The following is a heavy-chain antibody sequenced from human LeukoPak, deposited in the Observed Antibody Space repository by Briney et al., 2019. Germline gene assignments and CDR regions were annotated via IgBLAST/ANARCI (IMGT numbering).Heavy chain of an antibody. D-gene: IGHD3-22*01. CDR2: IIPIFGTA. V-gene: IGHV1-69*13. J-gene: IGHJ4*02. CDR1: GGTFSSYG. CDR3: ARLHTDSSGYSSFDY. Sequence: SVKVSCKASGGTFSSYGISWVRPAPGQGLEWMGGIIPIFGTANYAQKFQGRVTITADESTSTAYMELSSLRSEDTAVYYCARLHTDSSGYSSFDYWGQGTLVTVSS.